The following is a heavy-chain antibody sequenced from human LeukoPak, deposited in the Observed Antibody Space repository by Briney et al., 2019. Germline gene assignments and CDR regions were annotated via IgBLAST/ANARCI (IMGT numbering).Heavy chain of an antibody. Sequence: AGGSLRLSCAASGFTFNRYALSWVRQAPGKGLEWVSTIGGGGENTYYADSVKGRFTISRDSSKNTVYLHMKSLRAEDTAVYFCAKVLTGSQDYWGQGTLVTVTS. CDR2: IGGGGENT. CDR3: AKVLTGSQDY. D-gene: IGHD1-14*01. CDR1: GFTFNRYA. J-gene: IGHJ4*02. V-gene: IGHV3-23*01.